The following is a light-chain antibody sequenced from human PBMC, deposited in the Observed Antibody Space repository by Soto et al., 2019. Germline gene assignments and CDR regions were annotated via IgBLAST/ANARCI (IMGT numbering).Light chain of an antibody. V-gene: IGKV3-20*01. CDR1: QSVSSSY. CDR3: QQYGSSLFT. Sequence: EIVLTQSPGTLSLSPGERATLSCRASQSVSSSYLAWYQQKPGQAPRLLIYGASSRATGIPDRFSGSGSGTDFTLTISRLEPEAFAVYYCQQYGSSLFTFGPGTKVDFK. J-gene: IGKJ3*01. CDR2: GAS.